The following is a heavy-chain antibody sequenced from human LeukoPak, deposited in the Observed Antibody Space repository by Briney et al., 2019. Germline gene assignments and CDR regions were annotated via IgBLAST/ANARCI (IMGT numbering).Heavy chain of an antibody. J-gene: IGHJ5*02. CDR3: ARHSISSGSDWFDP. D-gene: IGHD3-9*01. CDR2: IYYSGST. V-gene: IGHV4-39*01. Sequence: PSETLSLTCTVSGGSISSSSYYWGWIRQPPGKGLEWIGSIYYSGSTYYNPSLKSRVTISVDTSKNQFSLKLNSVTAADTAVYYCARHSISSGSDWFDPWGQGTLVTVSS. CDR1: GGSISSSSYY.